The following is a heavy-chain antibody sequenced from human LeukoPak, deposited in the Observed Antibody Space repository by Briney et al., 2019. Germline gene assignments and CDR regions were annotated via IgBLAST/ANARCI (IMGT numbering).Heavy chain of an antibody. CDR2: INSDETST. CDR3: ARLGYGSGWDH. CDR1: GFTFSNYW. V-gene: IGHV3-74*01. D-gene: IGHD6-19*01. J-gene: IGHJ4*02. Sequence: GGSLRLSCAASGFTFSNYWMHWVRQVPWKGLEWVSRINSDETSTSYADSVKGRFTISRDNGKNTLYLQMNNLRAEDTAVYYCARLGYGSGWDHWGQGALVTVSS.